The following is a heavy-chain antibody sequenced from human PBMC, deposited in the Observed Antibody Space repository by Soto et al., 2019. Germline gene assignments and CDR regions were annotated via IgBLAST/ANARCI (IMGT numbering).Heavy chain of an antibody. CDR3: AQDPGS. V-gene: IGHV3-30*18. J-gene: IGHJ5*02. CDR1: GFTFSSYG. CDR2: ISYDGSNK. Sequence: QVQLVESGGGVVQPGRSLRLSCAASGFTFSSYGMHWVRQAPGKGLEWVAVISYDGSNKYYADSVKGRFTISRDNSKNTLYLQMNSLRAEDTSVYYCAQDPGSWGQGTLVTVSS. D-gene: IGHD6-25*01.